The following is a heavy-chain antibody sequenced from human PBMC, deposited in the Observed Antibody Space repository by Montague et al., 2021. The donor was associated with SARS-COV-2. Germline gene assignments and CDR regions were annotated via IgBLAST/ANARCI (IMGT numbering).Heavy chain of an antibody. CDR1: GGSISSYC. CDR2: IYYSGST. D-gene: IGHD5-24*01. Sequence: SETLSLTCTVSGGSISSYCWSWIRQPPGKGLEWIGYIYYSGSTNYNPSLKSRVTISVDTSKNQFSLKLSSVTAADTAVYYCARVFPRWLQLDPYFDYWGQGTLVTVSS. V-gene: IGHV4-59*01. CDR3: ARVFPRWLQLDPYFDY. J-gene: IGHJ4*02.